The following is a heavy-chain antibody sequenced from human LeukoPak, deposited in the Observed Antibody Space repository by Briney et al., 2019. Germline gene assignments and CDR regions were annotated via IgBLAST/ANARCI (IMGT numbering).Heavy chain of an antibody. Sequence: GGSLRLSCAASGFTFSSYWMNWVRQSPGKGLDWVANINQDGSEKYYVDSLKGRFTISRDNGKNSLYLQLNSLRAEDTAVYYCAREGRGEYFDYWGQGTLVTVSS. J-gene: IGHJ4*02. CDR1: GFTFSSYW. D-gene: IGHD3-10*01. CDR3: AREGRGEYFDY. CDR2: INQDGSEK. V-gene: IGHV3-7*01.